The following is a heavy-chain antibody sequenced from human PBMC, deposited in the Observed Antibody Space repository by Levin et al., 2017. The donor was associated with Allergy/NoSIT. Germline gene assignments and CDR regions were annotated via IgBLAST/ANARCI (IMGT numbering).Heavy chain of an antibody. Sequence: GGSLRLSCAASGFTFDDYAMHWVRQAPGKGLEWVSGISWNSGSIGYADSVKGRFTISRDNAKNSLYLQMNSLRAEDTALYHCVKALDYYDSSGYSVRYFDYWGQGTLVTVSS. V-gene: IGHV3-9*01. D-gene: IGHD3-22*01. CDR2: ISWNSGSI. CDR1: GFTFDDYA. CDR3: VKALDYYDSSGYSVRYFDY. J-gene: IGHJ4*02.